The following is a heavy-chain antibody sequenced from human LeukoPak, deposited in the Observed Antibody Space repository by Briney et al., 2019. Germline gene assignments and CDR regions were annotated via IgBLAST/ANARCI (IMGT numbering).Heavy chain of an antibody. CDR2: IYYSGST. CDR1: GGSISSYY. Sequence: SETLSLTCTVSGGSISSYYWSWIRQPPGKGLEWIGYIYYSGSTNYNPSLKSRVTISVDTSKNQFSLKLSSVTAADTAVYYCARHSMVYAIPYSFDYWGQGTLVTVSS. D-gene: IGHD2-8*01. CDR3: ARHSMVYAIPYSFDY. V-gene: IGHV4-59*08. J-gene: IGHJ4*02.